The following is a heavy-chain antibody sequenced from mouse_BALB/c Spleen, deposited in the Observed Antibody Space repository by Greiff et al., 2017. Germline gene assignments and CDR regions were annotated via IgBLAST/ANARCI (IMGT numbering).Heavy chain of an antibody. Sequence: EVKVVESGGGLVKPGGSLKLSCAASGFAFSSYDMSWVRQTPEKRLEWVAYISSGGGSTYYPDTVKGRFTISRDNAKNTLYLQMSSLKSEDTAMYYCARPLYDGYYAWFAYWGQGTLVTVSA. D-gene: IGHD2-3*01. CDR1: GFAFSSYD. J-gene: IGHJ3*01. CDR3: ARPLYDGYYAWFAY. V-gene: IGHV5-12-1*01. CDR2: ISSGGGST.